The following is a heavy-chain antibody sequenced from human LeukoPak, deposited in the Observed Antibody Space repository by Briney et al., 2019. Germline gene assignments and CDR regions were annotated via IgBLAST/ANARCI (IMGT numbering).Heavy chain of an antibody. V-gene: IGHV1-69*13. CDR2: IIPIFGTA. CDR3: AREVRQARYYDILTGYYFFDY. CDR1: GGTFSSYA. Sequence: ASVKVSCKASGGTFSSYAISWVRQAPGQGLEWMGGIIPIFGTANYAQKFQGRVTITADESTSTAYMELSSLRSEDTAVYYCAREVRQARYYDILTGYYFFDYWGQGTLVTVSS. J-gene: IGHJ4*02. D-gene: IGHD3-9*01.